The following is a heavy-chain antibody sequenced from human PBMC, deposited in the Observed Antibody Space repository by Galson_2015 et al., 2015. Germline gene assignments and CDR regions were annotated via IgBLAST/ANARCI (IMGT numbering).Heavy chain of an antibody. CDR3: AHNTHTATLRF. J-gene: IGHJ4*02. D-gene: IGHD5-18*01. Sequence: PALVKPTQPLTLTCTFSGFSLRTSGVGVGWIRQPPGKALEWLALIYWDDDKRYSPSLKSRLTITKDTSKNQVVLTMTNMDPVDTATYYCAHNTHTATLRFWGQGALVTVSS. CDR2: IYWDDDK. CDR1: GFSLRTSGVG. V-gene: IGHV2-5*02.